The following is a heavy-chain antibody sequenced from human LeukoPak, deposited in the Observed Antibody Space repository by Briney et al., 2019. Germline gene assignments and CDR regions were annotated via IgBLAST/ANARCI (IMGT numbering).Heavy chain of an antibody. J-gene: IGHJ4*02. D-gene: IGHD3-22*01. CDR1: GFTFSSYS. CDR3: ARDSSYYYDSSGLGN. CDR2: ISSSSSYI. Sequence: GGSLRLSCAASGFTFSSYSMNWVRQAPGKGLAWVSSISSSSSYIYYADSVKGRFTISRDNAKNSLYLQMNSLRAEDTAVYYCARDSSYYYDSSGLGNWGQGTLVTVSS. V-gene: IGHV3-21*04.